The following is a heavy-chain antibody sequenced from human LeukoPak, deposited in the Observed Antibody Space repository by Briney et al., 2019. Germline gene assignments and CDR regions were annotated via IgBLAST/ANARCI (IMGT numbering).Heavy chain of an antibody. CDR1: GFTVSSNY. CDR2: IYSGGTT. D-gene: IGHD6-19*01. V-gene: IGHV3-66*01. CDR3: ARDLAVAGTRTFDY. Sequence: PGGSLRLSCAASGFTVSSNYMSWVRQAPGKGLEWVSVIYSGGTTYYADSVKGRFTISRDNSKNTLYLQMNSLRPEDTAVYYCARDLAVAGTRTFDYWGQGTLVTVSS. J-gene: IGHJ4*02.